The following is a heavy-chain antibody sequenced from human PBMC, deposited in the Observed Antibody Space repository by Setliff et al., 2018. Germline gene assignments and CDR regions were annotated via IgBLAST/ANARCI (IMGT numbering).Heavy chain of an antibody. CDR3: ARGRDFWSGYLVY. CDR2: INPNSGGT. V-gene: IGHV1-2*04. CDR1: GYTFTGYY. Sequence: ASVKVSCKASGYTFTGYYMNWVRQAPGQWLERMGWINPNSGGTNYAQKCQGWVTMTRDTSSSTAYMGLSRLISDDTAVYYCARGRDFWSGYLVYWGQGTLVTVSS. D-gene: IGHD3-3*01. J-gene: IGHJ4*02.